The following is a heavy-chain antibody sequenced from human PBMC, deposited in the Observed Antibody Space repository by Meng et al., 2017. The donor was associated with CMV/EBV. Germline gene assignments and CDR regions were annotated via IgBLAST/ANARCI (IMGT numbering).Heavy chain of an antibody. V-gene: IGHV4-4*02. D-gene: IGHD2-2*01. CDR1: GGFIRSSNW. Sequence: GGFIRSSNWWSWVRQPPGKGLEWIGEIYHSGSTNYNPSLKSRVTISVDKSKNQFSLKLSSVTAADTAVYYCASFIVVVPAAAAYFQHWGQGTLVTVSS. CDR2: IYHSGST. J-gene: IGHJ1*01. CDR3: ASFIVVVPAAAAYFQH.